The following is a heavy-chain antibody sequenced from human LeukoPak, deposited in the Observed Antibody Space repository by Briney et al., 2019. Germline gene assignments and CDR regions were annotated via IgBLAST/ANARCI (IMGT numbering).Heavy chain of an antibody. Sequence: SETLSLTCIVSGYSISSGYYWGWIRQPPGKGLEWIGTIYHSGSAYYNPSLKGRVTISVDTSRNQFSLKLNSVTAADTAVYYCAKSNGYGLVDIWGQGTMVTVSS. J-gene: IGHJ3*02. CDR1: GYSISSGYY. CDR3: AKSNGYGLVDI. V-gene: IGHV4-38-2*02. CDR2: IYHSGSA. D-gene: IGHD3-10*01.